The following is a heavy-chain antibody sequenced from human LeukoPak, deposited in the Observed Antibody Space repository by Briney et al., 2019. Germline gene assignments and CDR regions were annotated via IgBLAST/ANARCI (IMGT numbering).Heavy chain of an antibody. CDR1: GGSISSGGYY. Sequence: SETLSLTCTVSGGSISSGGYYWSWIRQHPGKGLEWIGYIYYSGSTYCNPSLKSRVTISVDTSKNQFSLKLSSVTAADTAVYYCARRYGSGPYYDAFDIWGQGTMVTVSS. D-gene: IGHD3-10*01. J-gene: IGHJ3*02. CDR3: ARRYGSGPYYDAFDI. V-gene: IGHV4-31*03. CDR2: IYYSGST.